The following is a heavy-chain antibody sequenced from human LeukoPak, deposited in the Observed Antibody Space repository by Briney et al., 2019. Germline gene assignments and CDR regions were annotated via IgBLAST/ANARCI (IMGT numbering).Heavy chain of an antibody. V-gene: IGHV1-69*13. D-gene: IGHD3-10*01. Sequence: SVKVSCKASGGTFSNYAISWVRQAPGQGLEWMGGIIPIFGTGNYAQKFQGRVTITADEPTSTAYMELSSLRSEDTAVYYCARDGSGSYYSPLWVWGQGTLVTVSS. CDR2: IIPIFGTG. J-gene: IGHJ4*02. CDR3: ARDGSGSYYSPLWV. CDR1: GGTFSNYA.